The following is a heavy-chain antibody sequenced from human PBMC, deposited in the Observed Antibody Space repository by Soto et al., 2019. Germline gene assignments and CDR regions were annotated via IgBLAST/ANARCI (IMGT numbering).Heavy chain of an antibody. D-gene: IGHD6-13*01. Sequence: QLQLQESGPGLVKPSETLSLTCTVSGGSSSSSSYYWGWIRQPPGKVLEWIGSIYYSGSTYYNPSFKSRVTISVDTSTNLVSLKVSSVTAAYTAVSYCASFLEQQLRDAVDVCVQGTMVTVSS. J-gene: IGHJ3*01. V-gene: IGHV4-39*01. CDR3: ASFLEQQLRDAVDV. CDR1: GGSSSSSSYY. CDR2: IYYSGST.